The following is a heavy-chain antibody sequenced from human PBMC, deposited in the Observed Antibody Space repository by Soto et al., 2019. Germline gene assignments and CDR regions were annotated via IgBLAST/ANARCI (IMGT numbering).Heavy chain of an antibody. Sequence: GGSLRLSCAASGFAFSSHPMSWVRQAPGKGLEWVAVISYDGSNKYYADSVKGRFTISRDNSKNTLYLQMNSLRAEDTAVYYCAKVFEGSVDYWGQGTLVTVSS. CDR1: GFAFSSHP. J-gene: IGHJ4*02. D-gene: IGHD2-21*01. V-gene: IGHV3-30*18. CDR2: ISYDGSNK. CDR3: AKVFEGSVDY.